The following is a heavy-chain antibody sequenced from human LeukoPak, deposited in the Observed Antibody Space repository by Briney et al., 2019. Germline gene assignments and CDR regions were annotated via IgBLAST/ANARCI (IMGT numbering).Heavy chain of an antibody. Sequence: SGGSLRLSRAASGFTFSSYSMNWVRQAPGKGLEWVSSISSSSSYIYYADSVKGRFTISRDNAKNSLYLQMNSLRAEDTAVYYCAISRGYFDWLFFDYWGQGTLVTVSS. V-gene: IGHV3-21*01. CDR1: GFTFSSYS. D-gene: IGHD3-9*01. CDR3: AISRGYFDWLFFDY. CDR2: ISSSSSYI. J-gene: IGHJ4*02.